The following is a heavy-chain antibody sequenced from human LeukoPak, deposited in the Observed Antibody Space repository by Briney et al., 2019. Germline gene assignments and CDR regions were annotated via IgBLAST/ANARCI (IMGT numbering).Heavy chain of an antibody. CDR1: GGSITSGSYY. CDR2: IYYSGST. Sequence: SETLSLTCTVSGGSITSGSYYWSWIRQPPGKGLEWIGYIYYSGSTNYNPSLKSRVTISVDTSKNQFSLKLSSVTAADTAVYYCARGRGITIFGVVTVSNQAYYFDYWGQGTLVTVSS. V-gene: IGHV4-61*01. J-gene: IGHJ4*02. CDR3: ARGRGITIFGVVTVSNQAYYFDY. D-gene: IGHD3-3*01.